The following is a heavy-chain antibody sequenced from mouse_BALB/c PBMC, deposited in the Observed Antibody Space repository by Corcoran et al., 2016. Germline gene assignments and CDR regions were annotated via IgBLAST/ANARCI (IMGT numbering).Heavy chain of an antibody. CDR1: GYSFTSYY. V-gene: IGHV1-26*01. CDR3: ARDFDYGSSFFDY. CDR2: INPYNGAT. J-gene: IGHJ2*01. Sequence: EVQLQQSGPELVKPGASVKISCKASGYSFTSYYMRWVKQSHVKSLEWIGRINPYNGATSYNQNFKDKVSLTVDQSSSTAYMELHSLTSEDSAVYYCARDFDYGSSFFDYWGQGTTLTVSS. D-gene: IGHD1-1*01.